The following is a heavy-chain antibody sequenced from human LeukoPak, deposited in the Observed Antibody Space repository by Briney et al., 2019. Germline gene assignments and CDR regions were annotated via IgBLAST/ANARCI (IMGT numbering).Heavy chain of an antibody. CDR3: ARTSYDYGDYGQDY. D-gene: IGHD4-17*01. J-gene: IGHJ4*02. V-gene: IGHV4-39*07. CDR1: GGSISSSSYY. Sequence: SETLSLTCTVSGGSISSSSYYWGWIRQPPGKGLEWIGSIYYSGTAYYNRSLKSRVTISVDTSKNQFSLKLSSVTAADTAVYYCARTSYDYGDYGQDYWGQGTLVTVSS. CDR2: IYYSGTA.